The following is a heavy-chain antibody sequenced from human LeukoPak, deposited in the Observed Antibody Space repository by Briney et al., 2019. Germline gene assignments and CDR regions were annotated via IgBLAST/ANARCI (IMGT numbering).Heavy chain of an antibody. V-gene: IGHV3-74*01. CDR1: GFTFSSYW. CDR3: AVLGITMIGGV. J-gene: IGHJ6*04. D-gene: IGHD3-10*02. CDR2: INSDGSST. Sequence: GGSLRLSCAASGFTFSSYWMHWVRQAPGKGLVWVSRINSDGSSTSYADSVKGRFTISRDNAKNTLYLQMNSLRAEDTAVYYCAVLGITMIGGVWGKGTTVTISS.